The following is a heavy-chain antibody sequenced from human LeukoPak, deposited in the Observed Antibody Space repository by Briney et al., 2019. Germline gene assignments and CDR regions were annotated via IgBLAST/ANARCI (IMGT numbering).Heavy chain of an antibody. D-gene: IGHD3-22*01. J-gene: IGHJ6*03. V-gene: IGHV1-69*13. CDR2: IIPIFSTA. CDR1: GGTFSSYA. Sequence: GASVKVSCKASGGTFSSYAISWVRQAPGQGLEWMGGIIPIFSTANYAQKFQGRVTITADESTSTAYMELSSLRSEDTAVYYCARGLFYYDSSGYYYYYYYMDVWGKGTTVTVSS. CDR3: ARGLFYYDSSGYYYYYYYMDV.